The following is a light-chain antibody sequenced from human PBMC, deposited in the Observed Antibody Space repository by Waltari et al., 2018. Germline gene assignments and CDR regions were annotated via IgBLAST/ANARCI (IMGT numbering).Light chain of an antibody. CDR2: DAS. CDR1: QDIRTY. J-gene: IGKJ1*01. CDR3: QGYDTAPRT. Sequence: DIEMTQSPSSLSASVGDRVTITCRASQDIRTYLAWYQQKPGKVPALIIYDASTLQTGVPSRFSGRGSGTEFTLTITSLQPEDVATYFCQGYDTAPRTFGQGTKVE. V-gene: IGKV1-27*01.